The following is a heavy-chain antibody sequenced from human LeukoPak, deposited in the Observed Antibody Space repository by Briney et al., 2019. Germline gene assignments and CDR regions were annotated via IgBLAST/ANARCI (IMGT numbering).Heavy chain of an antibody. J-gene: IGHJ4*02. V-gene: IGHV3-33*06. CDR3: AKDVEDFWSGYLDY. D-gene: IGHD3-3*01. CDR1: GFTFSSYG. CDR2: IWCDGSNK. Sequence: PGRSLRLSCAAYGFTFSSYGMHWVRQAPGKGLEWVAVIWCDGSNKYYADSVKGRFTISRDNSKNTLYLQMNSLRAEDTAVYYCAKDVEDFWSGYLDYWGQGTLVTVSS.